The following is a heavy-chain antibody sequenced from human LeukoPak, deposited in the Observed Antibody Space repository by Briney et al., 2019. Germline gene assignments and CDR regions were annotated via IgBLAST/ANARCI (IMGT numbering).Heavy chain of an antibody. CDR2: INPSGGST. Sequence: ASVKVSCKASGYTFTSYYMHWVRQAPGQGLEGMGIINPSGGSTSYAQKFQGRVTMTRDTSTSTVYMELSSLRSEDTAVYYCARATRIQLWLEGGAFDIWGQGTMVTVSS. CDR1: GYTFTSYY. D-gene: IGHD5-18*01. J-gene: IGHJ3*02. CDR3: ARATRIQLWLEGGAFDI. V-gene: IGHV1-46*01.